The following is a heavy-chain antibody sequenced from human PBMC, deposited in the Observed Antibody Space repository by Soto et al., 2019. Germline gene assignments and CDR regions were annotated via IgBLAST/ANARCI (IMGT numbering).Heavy chain of an antibody. CDR3: ARGPDVGSRITMVRGTTFDY. Sequence: SETLSLTCTVSGGSISSYYWSWIRQPPGKGLEWIGYIYYSGSTNYNPSLKSRVTISVDTSKNQFSLKLSSVTAADTAVYYCARGPDVGSRITMVRGTTFDYWGQGTLVTVSS. CDR2: IYYSGST. CDR1: GGSISSYY. D-gene: IGHD3-10*01. V-gene: IGHV4-59*01. J-gene: IGHJ4*02.